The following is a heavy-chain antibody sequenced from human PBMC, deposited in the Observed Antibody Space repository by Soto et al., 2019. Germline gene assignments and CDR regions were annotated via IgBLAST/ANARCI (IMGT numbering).Heavy chain of an antibody. Sequence: GGSLRLSCAASGFTFSSYSMNWVRQAPGKGLEWVSSISSSSSYIYYADSVKGRFTISRDNAKNSLYLQMNSLRAEDTAVYYCASDDSSSSPSYYYYGMDVWGQGTTVTVSS. CDR3: ASDDSSSSPSYYYYGMDV. V-gene: IGHV3-21*01. CDR2: ISSSSSYI. D-gene: IGHD6-6*01. J-gene: IGHJ6*02. CDR1: GFTFSSYS.